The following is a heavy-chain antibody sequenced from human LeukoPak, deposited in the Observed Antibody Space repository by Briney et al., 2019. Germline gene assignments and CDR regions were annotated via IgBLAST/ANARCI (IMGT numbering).Heavy chain of an antibody. V-gene: IGHV4-4*02. CDR3: ASFGAAAAGAIY. D-gene: IGHD6-13*01. J-gene: IGHJ4*02. CDR1: GGSISSSNW. CDR2: IYHSGST. Sequence: SETLSLTCAVSGGSISSSNWWSWVRQPPGKGLEWIGEIYHSGSTNHNPSLKSRVTISVDKSKNQFSLKLSSVTAADTAVYYCASFGAAAAGAIYWGQGTLVTVSS.